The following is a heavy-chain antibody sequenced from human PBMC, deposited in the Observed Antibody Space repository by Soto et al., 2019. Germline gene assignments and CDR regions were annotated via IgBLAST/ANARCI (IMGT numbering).Heavy chain of an antibody. CDR3: ARLAMIRGVIADY. CDR2: INSDGSST. Sequence: LRLSCAASGFTFSSYWMHWVRQAPGKGLVWVSRINSDGSSTNYADSVKGRFTISRDNAKNTLYLQMNSLRAEDTAVYYCARLAMIRGVIADYWGQGTLVTVSS. V-gene: IGHV3-74*01. J-gene: IGHJ4*02. CDR1: GFTFSSYW. D-gene: IGHD3-10*01.